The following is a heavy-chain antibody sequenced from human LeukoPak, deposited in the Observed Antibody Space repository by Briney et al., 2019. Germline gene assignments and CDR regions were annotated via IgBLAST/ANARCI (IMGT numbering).Heavy chain of an antibody. V-gene: IGHV4-34*01. CDR2: INHSGST. CDR3: ARVRYYDSSGYYSYRAHYYYYYMDV. Sequence: SETLSLTCAVCGGSFSGYYWSWIRQPPGKGLEWIGEINHSGSTNYNPSLKSRVTISVDTSKNQFSLKLSSVTAADTAVYYCARVRYYDSSGYYSYRAHYYYYYMDVWGRGTTVTVSS. J-gene: IGHJ6*03. CDR1: GGSFSGYY. D-gene: IGHD3-22*01.